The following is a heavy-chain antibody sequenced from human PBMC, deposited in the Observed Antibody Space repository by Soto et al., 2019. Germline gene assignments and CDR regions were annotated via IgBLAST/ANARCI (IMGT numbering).Heavy chain of an antibody. J-gene: IGHJ5*02. CDR3: ARSIDP. V-gene: IGHV4-31*03. Sequence: QVQLQESGPGLVKPSQTLSLTCTVSVAPITSGGYNWGWFRQHPGKGLEWIGYIYYSGSTYYNPSLKNRVTISVDTSKNQFSLKLSSVTAADTAVYYCARSIDPWGQGTLVTVSS. CDR2: IYYSGST. CDR1: VAPITSGGYN.